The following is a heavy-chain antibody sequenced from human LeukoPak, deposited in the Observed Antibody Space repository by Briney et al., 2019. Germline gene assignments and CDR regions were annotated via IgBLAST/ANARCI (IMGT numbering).Heavy chain of an antibody. D-gene: IGHD4-11*01. Sequence: GGSLRLSCAASGFTFSDYYMSWIRQAPRKGLEWVSYISSSGSTIYYADSVKGRFTISRDNAKNSLYLQMNSLRAEDTAVYYCARLRYSNYYYYYYMDVWGKGTTVTVSS. CDR3: ARLRYSNYYYYYYMDV. V-gene: IGHV3-11*04. CDR2: ISSSGSTI. J-gene: IGHJ6*03. CDR1: GFTFSDYY.